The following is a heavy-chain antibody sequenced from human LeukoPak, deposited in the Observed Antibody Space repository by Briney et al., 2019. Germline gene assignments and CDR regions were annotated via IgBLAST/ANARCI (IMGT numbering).Heavy chain of an antibody. CDR3: SRAGRDYGDDGVVDY. V-gene: IGHV4-59*01. CDR1: GGSISSYY. D-gene: IGHD4-17*01. Sequence: PSETLSLTCTVSGGSISSYYWSWIRQPPGKGLEWIGYIYYSGSTNYNPSLKSRVTISVDTSKNQFSLKLSSVTAADAAVYYCSRAGRDYGDDGVVDYWGQGTLVTVSS. CDR2: IYYSGST. J-gene: IGHJ4*02.